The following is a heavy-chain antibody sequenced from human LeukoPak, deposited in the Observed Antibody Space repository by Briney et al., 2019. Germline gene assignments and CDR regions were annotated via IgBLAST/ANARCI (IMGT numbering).Heavy chain of an antibody. CDR1: GYTFPYYW. Sequence: GESLKISCKGSGYTFPYYWIAWVRQMPGKGLEWMGIIYPDDSDTRYSPSFQGLVTISADKSITTAYLQWSSLKASDTAMYYCARLRSSSWYTLDYWGQGTLVTVSS. V-gene: IGHV5-51*01. D-gene: IGHD6-13*01. CDR2: IYPDDSDT. J-gene: IGHJ4*02. CDR3: ARLRSSSWYTLDY.